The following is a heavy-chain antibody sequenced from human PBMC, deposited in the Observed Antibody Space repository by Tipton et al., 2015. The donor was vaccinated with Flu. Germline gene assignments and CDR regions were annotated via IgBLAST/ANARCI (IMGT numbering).Heavy chain of an antibody. CDR2: IYHSGST. Sequence: TLSLTCTVSGYSISSGSYWGWIRQPPGKGLEWIGNIYHSGSTFYNPSLKSRVTISVDTSKNQFSLKLSSVTAADTAVYYCARGDGYNFDYWGQGTLVTVSS. V-gene: IGHV4-38-2*02. CDR3: ARGDGYNFDY. D-gene: IGHD5-24*01. J-gene: IGHJ4*02. CDR1: GYSISSGSY.